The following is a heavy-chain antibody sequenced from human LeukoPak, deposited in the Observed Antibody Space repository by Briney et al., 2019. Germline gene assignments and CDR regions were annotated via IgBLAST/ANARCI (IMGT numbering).Heavy chain of an antibody. CDR2: INPSGGST. J-gene: IGHJ4*02. V-gene: IGHV1-46*01. D-gene: IGHD4-17*01. Sequence: ASVKVSCKTSGYTFTSYYIHWVRQAPGRGLEWMGIINPSGGSTSYAQKFQGRVTMTRDTSTSTVYMYLSSLRSEDTAVYYCARDSLYGVVDYWGQGTLVTVSS. CDR1: GYTFTSYY. CDR3: ARDSLYGVVDY.